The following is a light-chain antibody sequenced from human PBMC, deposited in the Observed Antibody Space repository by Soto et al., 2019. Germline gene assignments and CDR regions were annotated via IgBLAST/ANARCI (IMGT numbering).Light chain of an antibody. V-gene: IGLV1-40*01. Sequence: QSVLTQPPSVSGAPGQRVTISCTGSSSNIGAGYDVHWYQQLPGTAPKLLIFGNNNRPSGVPDRFSGSKSGTSASLAITGLQAEDEADYYCQSYDSSVSGWVFGGGTKLTV. CDR2: GNN. CDR3: QSYDSSVSGWV. J-gene: IGLJ3*02. CDR1: SSNIGAGYD.